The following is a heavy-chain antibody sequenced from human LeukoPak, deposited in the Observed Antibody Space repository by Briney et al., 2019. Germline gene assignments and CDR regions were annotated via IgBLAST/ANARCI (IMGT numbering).Heavy chain of an antibody. CDR3: ARDRAAAGIGWFDP. Sequence: GGSLRLSCAASGFTFSSYWMSWVRQAPGKGLEWAANIKQDGSEKYYVDSVKGRFTISRDNAKNSLYLQMNSLRAEDTAVYYCARDRAAAGIGWFDPWGQGTLVTVSS. CDR1: GFTFSSYW. V-gene: IGHV3-7*04. J-gene: IGHJ5*02. D-gene: IGHD6-13*01. CDR2: IKQDGSEK.